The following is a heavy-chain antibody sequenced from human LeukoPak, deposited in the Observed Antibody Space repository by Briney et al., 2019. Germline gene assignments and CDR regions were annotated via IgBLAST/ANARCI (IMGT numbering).Heavy chain of an antibody. CDR2: ISSSSSYI. J-gene: IGHJ4*02. Sequence: PGGSLRLSCAASGFTFSSYWMNWARQAPGKGLEWVSSISSSSSYIYYADSVKGRFTISRDNAKNLLYLQMNSLRAEDTAVYYCARSHTLCCSGGSCYPPFDYWGQGTLVTVSS. D-gene: IGHD2-15*01. V-gene: IGHV3-21*01. CDR1: GFTFSSYW. CDR3: ARSHTLCCSGGSCYPPFDY.